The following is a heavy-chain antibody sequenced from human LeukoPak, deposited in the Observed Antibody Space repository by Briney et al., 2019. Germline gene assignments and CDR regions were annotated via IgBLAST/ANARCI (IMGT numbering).Heavy chain of an antibody. CDR2: IIPIFGTA. CDR3: AMAGYSSGWYDYSYDY. V-gene: IGHV1-69*01. J-gene: IGHJ4*02. D-gene: IGHD6-19*01. Sequence: SVKVSCKASGGTFSSYAISWVRQAPGQGLEWMGGIIPIFGTANYAQKFQGRVTITADESTSTAYMELSSLRSEDTAVYYCAMAGYSSGWYDYSYDYWGQGTLVTVSS. CDR1: GGTFSSYA.